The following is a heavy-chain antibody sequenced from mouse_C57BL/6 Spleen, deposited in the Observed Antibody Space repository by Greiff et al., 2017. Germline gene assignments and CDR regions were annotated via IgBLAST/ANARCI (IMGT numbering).Heavy chain of an antibody. CDR2: ISSGSSTI. Sequence: DVKLVESGGGLVKPGGSLKLSCAASGFTFSDYGMHWVRQAPEKGLEWVAYISSGSSTIYYADTVKGRFTISRDNAKNTLFLQMTSLRSEDTAMYYCARPVVATNWYFDVWGTGTTVTVSS. CDR1: GFTFSDYG. J-gene: IGHJ1*03. D-gene: IGHD1-1*01. CDR3: ARPVVATNWYFDV. V-gene: IGHV5-17*01.